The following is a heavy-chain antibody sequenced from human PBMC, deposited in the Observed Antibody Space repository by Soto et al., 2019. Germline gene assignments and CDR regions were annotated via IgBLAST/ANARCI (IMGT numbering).Heavy chain of an antibody. CDR3: ARTDYNSSLKRLYFDY. D-gene: IGHD6-6*01. CDR2: IYYSGSA. V-gene: IGHV4-31*03. CDR1: GGSISSGGSY. Sequence: SETLSLTCTVSGGSISSGGSYWSWIRQHPGKGLEWIAYIYYSGSAYYNPSLKSRVLISVDTSKNQFSLKLSSVTAADTAVYYCARTDYNSSLKRLYFDYWGQGTLVTVS. J-gene: IGHJ4*02.